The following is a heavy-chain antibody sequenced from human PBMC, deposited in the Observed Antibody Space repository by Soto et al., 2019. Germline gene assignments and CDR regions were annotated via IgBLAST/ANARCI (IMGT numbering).Heavy chain of an antibody. CDR2: VSAGGGST. Sequence: EVQLLESGGGLVQPGGSLRLSCAASGFTFTTYAMSWVRQAPVKGLEWVSAVSAGGGSTYYADSVKGRFTISRDNSKNTLYLQMNPLRAEDTAVYYCEKDPGRVTPTCFDYWGQGTLVAVSS. V-gene: IGHV3-23*01. D-gene: IGHD5-18*01. CDR3: EKDPGRVTPTCFDY. CDR1: GFTFTTYA. J-gene: IGHJ4*02.